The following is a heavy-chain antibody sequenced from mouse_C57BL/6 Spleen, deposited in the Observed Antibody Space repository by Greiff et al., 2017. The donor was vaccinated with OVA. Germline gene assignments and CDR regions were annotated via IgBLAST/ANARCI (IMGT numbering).Heavy chain of an antibody. CDR3: ASYYSNYEDYAMDY. V-gene: IGHV2-2*01. CDR1: GFSLTSYG. CDR2: IWSGGST. J-gene: IGHJ4*01. D-gene: IGHD2-5*01. Sequence: VQLVESGPGLVQPSQSLSITCTVSGFSLTSYGVHWVRQSPGKGLEWLGVIWSGGSTDYNAAFISRLSISKDNSKSQVFFKMNSLQADDTAIYYCASYYSNYEDYAMDYWGQGTSVTVSS.